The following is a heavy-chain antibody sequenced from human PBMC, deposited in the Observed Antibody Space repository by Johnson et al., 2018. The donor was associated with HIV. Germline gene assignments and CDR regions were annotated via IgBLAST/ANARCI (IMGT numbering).Heavy chain of an antibody. CDR2: INWNSGTI. D-gene: IGHD4-23*01. CDR1: GFTFDDYA. J-gene: IGHJ3*02. Sequence: VQLVESGGGLVQPGRSLRLSCAASGFTFDDYAMHWVRQVPGEGLAWVSIINWNSGTIAYADSVKGRFTISRVNSKNTLSLQMNSLTPEDTAVYYCARDFNSGSPDGAFDIWGQGTMVTVSS. CDR3: ARDFNSGSPDGAFDI. V-gene: IGHV3-9*01.